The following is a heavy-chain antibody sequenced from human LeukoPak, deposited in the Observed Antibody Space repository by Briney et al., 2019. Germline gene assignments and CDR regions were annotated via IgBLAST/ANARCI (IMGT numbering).Heavy chain of an antibody. V-gene: IGHV1-18*01. CDR3: ARRGRPTNYDFWSGYFYYYMDV. CDR1: GYTFTSYG. Sequence: ASVKVSCKASGYTFTSYGISWVRQAPGQGLEWMGWISAYNGNTNYAQKLQGRVTMTTDTSTSTAYMELRSLRSVDTAVYYCARRGRPTNYDFWSGYFYYYMDVWGKGTTVTVSS. D-gene: IGHD3-3*01. CDR2: ISAYNGNT. J-gene: IGHJ6*03.